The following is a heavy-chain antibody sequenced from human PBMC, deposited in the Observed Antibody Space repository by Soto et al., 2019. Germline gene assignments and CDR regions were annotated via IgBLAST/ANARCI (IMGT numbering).Heavy chain of an antibody. CDR1: GGSFSGYY. J-gene: IGHJ6*02. Sequence: PSETLSLTCAVYGGSFSGYYWSWIRQPPGKGLEWIGEINHSGSTNYNPSLKSRVTISVDTSKNQFSLKLSSVTAADTAVYYCARGGRITIFGVVIARGGMDVWGQGTTVTVSS. CDR3: ARGGRITIFGVVIARGGMDV. D-gene: IGHD3-3*01. CDR2: INHSGST. V-gene: IGHV4-34*01.